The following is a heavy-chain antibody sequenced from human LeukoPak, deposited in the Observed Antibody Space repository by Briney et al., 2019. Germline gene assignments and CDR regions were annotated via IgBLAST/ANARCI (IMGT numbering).Heavy chain of an antibody. Sequence: GGSLRLSCAASGFSFRSSAMHWVRQAPGKGLEWMAFMRSDGSDEHYADSVKGRFTISRDNSHNTLYLQMNSLHSEDTAVYYCAKDLGLQVGASPFGYWGQGTLVTVFS. CDR3: AKDLGLQVGASPFGY. V-gene: IGHV3-30*02. D-gene: IGHD1-26*01. J-gene: IGHJ4*02. CDR2: MRSDGSDE. CDR1: GFSFRSSA.